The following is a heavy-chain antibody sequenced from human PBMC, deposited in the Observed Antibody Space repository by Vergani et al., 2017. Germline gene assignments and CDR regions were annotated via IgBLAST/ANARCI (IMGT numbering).Heavy chain of an antibody. J-gene: IGHJ5*02. Sequence: QVQLVQSGAEVKKPGASVRVSCKGYGYFFSGYFMHWVRQAPGQGLEWMGWINSKSGATNSAQKFQGRVTLTRDTTISTAYMELTSLTSEDTAVYFCARGASYFDSGGYADTWGQGTLVTVS. CDR3: ARGASYFDSGGYADT. CDR2: INSKSGAT. V-gene: IGHV1-2*02. CDR1: GYFFSGYF. D-gene: IGHD3-22*01.